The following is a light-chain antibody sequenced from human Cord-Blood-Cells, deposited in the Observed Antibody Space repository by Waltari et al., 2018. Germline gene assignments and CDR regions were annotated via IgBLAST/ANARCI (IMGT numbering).Light chain of an antibody. CDR3: QQRSNWPPIT. V-gene: IGKV3-11*01. CDR1: QSVSSY. J-gene: IGKJ5*01. Sequence: EIVLTQSPATLSLSPGERGTPSCRASQSVSSYLAWYQQKPGQAPRLLIYDASNRATGIPARFSGSGSGTDFTLTISSLEPEDFAVYYCQQRSNWPPITFGQGTRLEIK. CDR2: DAS.